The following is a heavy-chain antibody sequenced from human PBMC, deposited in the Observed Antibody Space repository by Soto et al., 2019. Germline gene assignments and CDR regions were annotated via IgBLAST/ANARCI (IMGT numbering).Heavy chain of an antibody. D-gene: IGHD1-26*01. CDR1: GFTFDDYA. V-gene: IGHV3-9*01. Sequence: GGSLRLSCAASGFTFDDYAMHWVRQAPGKGLEWVSGISWNSGSIGYADSVKGRFTISRDNAKNSLYLQMNSLRAEDTALYYCARAWWELLGYYYYGMDVWGQGTTVTVSS. CDR3: ARAWWELLGYYYYGMDV. J-gene: IGHJ6*02. CDR2: ISWNSGSI.